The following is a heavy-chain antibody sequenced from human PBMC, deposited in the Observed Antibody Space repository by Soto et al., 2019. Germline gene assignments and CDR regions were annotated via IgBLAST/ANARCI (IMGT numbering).Heavy chain of an antibody. V-gene: IGHV4-39*02. CDR3: TKDASTYCSGGSCHGGPFEY. J-gene: IGHJ4*02. Sequence: SETLSLTCSVSGGSISSSSYYWGWIRQPPGKGLEWIGSIYYSGSTYYNPSLKSRVTISVDTSKNQFSLKLSSVTAADTAVYYCTKDASTYCSGGSCHGGPFEYWGQGALVTVSS. D-gene: IGHD2-15*01. CDR2: IYYSGST. CDR1: GGSISSSSYY.